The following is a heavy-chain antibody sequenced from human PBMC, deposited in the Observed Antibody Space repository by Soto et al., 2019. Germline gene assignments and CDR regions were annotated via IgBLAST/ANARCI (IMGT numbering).Heavy chain of an antibody. V-gene: IGHV4-39*01. CDR1: GGSVSSGSFY. Sequence: PSETLSLTCTVSGGSVSSGSFYWSWIRQPPGMGLEWIGFVYYSGSTYYNPSLKSRVTISVDTSKNQFSLKLSSVTAADTAVYYCARFMYSSSWYLGSPKYYFDYWGQGTLVTVSS. CDR3: ARFMYSSSWYLGSPKYYFDY. J-gene: IGHJ4*02. D-gene: IGHD6-13*01. CDR2: VYYSGST.